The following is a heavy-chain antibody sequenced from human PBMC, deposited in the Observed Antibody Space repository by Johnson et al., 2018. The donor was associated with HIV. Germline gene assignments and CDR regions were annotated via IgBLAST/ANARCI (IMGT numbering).Heavy chain of an antibody. Sequence: VQLVESGGGLVQPGGSLRLSCAASGFTFKNYRMTWVLQAPGKGLEWVSYIWLDGGEKEYLDSVKGRFTISRDNAKNSLYLQMSSLRVEDTAVYYCASGHMWSAFWGQGTMVTVSS. CDR1: GFTFKNYR. J-gene: IGHJ3*01. V-gene: IGHV3-7*01. CDR3: ASGHMWSAF. D-gene: IGHD2-21*01. CDR2: IWLDGGEK.